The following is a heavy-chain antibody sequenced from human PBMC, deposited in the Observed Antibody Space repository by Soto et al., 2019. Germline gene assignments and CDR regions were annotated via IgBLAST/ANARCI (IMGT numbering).Heavy chain of an antibody. CDR2: ISYDGSNK. CDR1: GFTFSSYG. Sequence: GGSLRLSCAASGFTFSSYGMHWVRQAPGKGLEWVAVISYDGSNKYCADSVKGRFTISRDNSKNTLYLQMNSLRAEDTAVYYCAKDARLRIHYSGMDVWGQGTTVTVSS. CDR3: AKDARLRIHYSGMDV. D-gene: IGHD4-17*01. V-gene: IGHV3-30*18. J-gene: IGHJ6*02.